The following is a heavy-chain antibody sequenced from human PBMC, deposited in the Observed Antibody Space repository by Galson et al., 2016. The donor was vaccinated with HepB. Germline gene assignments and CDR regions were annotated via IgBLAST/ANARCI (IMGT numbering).Heavy chain of an antibody. Sequence: SLRLSCADSGFTFNTYGMNWVRQAPGKGLEWVSYISSASRIKYYADSVKGRFTISRDNARHSLYLEMNSLRGEDTAMYYCARDYVPGAWGQGVLVTVSS. CDR3: ARDYVPGA. CDR2: ISSASRIK. V-gene: IGHV3-48*04. CDR1: GFTFNTYG. D-gene: IGHD3-10*01. J-gene: IGHJ5*02.